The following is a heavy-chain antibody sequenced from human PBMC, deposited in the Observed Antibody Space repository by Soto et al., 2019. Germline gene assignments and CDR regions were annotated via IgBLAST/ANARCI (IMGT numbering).Heavy chain of an antibody. V-gene: IGHV3-74*01. CDR2: INSDGSST. D-gene: IGHD4-17*01. CDR1: GFTFSSYW. J-gene: IGHJ3*02. Sequence: EVQLEESGGGLVQPGGSLRLSCAASGFTFSSYWMHWVRQAPGKGLVWVSRINSDGSSTSYADSVKGRFTISRDNAKNTLYLQMNSLRAEDTAVYYCARYDYGDYDGAFDIWGQGTMVTVSS. CDR3: ARYDYGDYDGAFDI.